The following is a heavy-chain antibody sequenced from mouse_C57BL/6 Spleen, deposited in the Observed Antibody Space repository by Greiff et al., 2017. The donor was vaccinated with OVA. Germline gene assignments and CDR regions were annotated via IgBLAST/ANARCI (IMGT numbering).Heavy chain of an antibody. CDR1: GFTFNTYA. V-gene: IGHV10-3*01. D-gene: IGHD2-4*01. J-gene: IGHJ3*01. CDR2: IRSKSSNYAT. CDR3: VRGVYDDDGAWFAY. Sequence: EVQVVESGGGLVQPKGSLKLSCAASGFTFNTYAMHWVRQAPGKGLEWVARIRSKSSNYATYYADSVKDSFTISRDDSQSMLYLQMNNLKTEDTAMYYWVRGVYDDDGAWFAYWGQGTLVTVSA.